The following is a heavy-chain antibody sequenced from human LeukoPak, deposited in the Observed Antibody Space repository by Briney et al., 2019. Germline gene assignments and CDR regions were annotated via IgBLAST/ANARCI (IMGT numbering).Heavy chain of an antibody. V-gene: IGHV4-59*08. D-gene: IGHD1-7*01. CDR1: GGSLSSYY. J-gene: IGHJ6*03. CDR3: ARVDWNYHEIYYYYMDV. CDR2: IYYSGST. Sequence: SETLSLTCTVSGGSLSSYYWSWIRQPPGKGLEWIGYIYYSGSTNYNPSLKSRVTISVDTSKNQFSLKLSSVTAADTAVYYCARVDWNYHEIYYYYMDVWGKGTTVTVSS.